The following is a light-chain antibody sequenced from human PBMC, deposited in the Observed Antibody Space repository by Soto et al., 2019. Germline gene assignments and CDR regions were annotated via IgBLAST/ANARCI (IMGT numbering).Light chain of an antibody. J-gene: IGKJ1*01. V-gene: IGKV1-39*01. CDR2: AAY. Sequence: DIQMSQSPASLSSSVGARVTITCRARQSSSIYLNWYHQKPGKAPKLLIYAAYSLQSGLPSRFSGSGSGTDFTLTISSLQPDDFATYYCQQYNSYWTFGQGTKVDI. CDR3: QQYNSYWT. CDR1: QSSSIY.